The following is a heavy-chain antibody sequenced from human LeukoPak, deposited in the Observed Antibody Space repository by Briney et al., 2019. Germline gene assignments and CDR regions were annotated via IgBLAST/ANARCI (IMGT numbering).Heavy chain of an antibody. J-gene: IGHJ6*02. CDR3: AKDESVYYYYYGMDV. CDR2: ISYDGSNK. Sequence: GGSLRLSCAASGFTFSSYGMHWVRQAPGKGLEWVAVISYDGSNKYYADSVKGRFTISRDNSKNTLCLQMNSLRAEDTAVYYCAKDESVYYYYYGMDVWGQGTTVTVSS. V-gene: IGHV3-30*18. CDR1: GFTFSSYG.